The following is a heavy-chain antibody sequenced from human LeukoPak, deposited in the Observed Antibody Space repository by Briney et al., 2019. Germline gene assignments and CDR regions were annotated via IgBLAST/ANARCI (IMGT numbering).Heavy chain of an antibody. CDR3: TRRAARWQFDL. Sequence: GRSLRLSCAASGFNFDDYAMHWVRQAPGRGLEWVSGINWKTGNGIYADSVKGRFTISRDNAKNSLYLQMSSLRAEDTALYYCTRRAARWQFDLWGRGTLLTVPS. CDR2: INWKTGNG. V-gene: IGHV3-9*01. CDR1: GFNFDDYA. J-gene: IGHJ2*01. D-gene: IGHD5-24*01.